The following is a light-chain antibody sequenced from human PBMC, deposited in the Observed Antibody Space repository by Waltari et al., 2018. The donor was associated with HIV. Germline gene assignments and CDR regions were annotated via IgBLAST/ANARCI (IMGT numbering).Light chain of an antibody. Sequence: QSALTQPASVSGSPGQSITISCTGTSSDVGSYNLVSWYHQPPGKAPKLRIYEVSKRPSGVSNRFSGSKSVNTASLTISGLQAEDEADYYGCSYAGSSTWVFGGGTKLTVL. CDR1: SSDVGSYNL. CDR3: CSYAGSSTWV. J-gene: IGLJ3*02. V-gene: IGLV2-23*02. CDR2: EVS.